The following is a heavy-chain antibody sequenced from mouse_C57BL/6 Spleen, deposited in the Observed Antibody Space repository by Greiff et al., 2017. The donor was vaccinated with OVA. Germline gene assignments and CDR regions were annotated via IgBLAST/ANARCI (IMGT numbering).Heavy chain of an antibody. J-gene: IGHJ1*03. V-gene: IGHV3-6*01. CDR2: ISYDGSN. CDR3: AREQNFDV. Sequence: VQLQQSGPGLVKPSQSLSLTCSVTGYSITSGYYWNWIRQFPGNKLEWMGYISYDGSNNYNPSLKNRISITRDTSKNQFFLKLNSVTTEDTATYYCAREQNFDVWGTGTTVTVSS. CDR1: GYSITSGYY.